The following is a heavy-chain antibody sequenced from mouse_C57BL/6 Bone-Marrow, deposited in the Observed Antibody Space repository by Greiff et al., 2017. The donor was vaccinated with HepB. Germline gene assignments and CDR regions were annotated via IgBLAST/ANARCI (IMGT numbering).Heavy chain of an antibody. D-gene: IGHD2-14*01. J-gene: IGHJ4*01. CDR3: ARTAGGVRHRYYAMDY. CDR1: GYTFTSYG. Sequence: VQVVESGAELARPGASVKLSCKASGYTFTSYGISWVKQRTGQGLEWIGEIYPRRGNTYYNEKFKGKATLTADKSSSTAYMELRSLTSEDSAVYFCARTAGGVRHRYYAMDYWGQGTSVTVSS. V-gene: IGHV1-81*01. CDR2: IYPRRGNT.